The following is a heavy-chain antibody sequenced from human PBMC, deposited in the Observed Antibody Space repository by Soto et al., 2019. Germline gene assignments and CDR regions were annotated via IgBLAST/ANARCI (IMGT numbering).Heavy chain of an antibody. CDR3: ARDGQQLARGYYYYYGMDV. CDR2: IWYDGSNK. J-gene: IGHJ6*02. D-gene: IGHD6-13*01. Sequence: GGSLRLSCAASGFTFSSYGMHWVRQAPGKGLEWVAVIWYDGSNKYYADSVKGRFTISRDNSKNTLYLQMNSLRAEDTAVYYCARDGQQLARGYYYYYGMDVWGQGTTVTVSS. V-gene: IGHV3-33*01. CDR1: GFTFSSYG.